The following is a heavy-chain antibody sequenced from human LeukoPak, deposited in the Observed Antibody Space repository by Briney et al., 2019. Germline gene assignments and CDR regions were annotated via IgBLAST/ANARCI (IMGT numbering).Heavy chain of an antibody. CDR2: INPNSGAT. CDR1: GYTFTGYY. Sequence: ASVTLSCKASGYTFTGYYMHWVRQAPGQGLEWMGWINPNSGATNYAQKFQGRVAMTGDTSISTAYMELTRLTSDDTAVYFCARIKAAAGTAFDYWGQGTMTTASS. J-gene: IGHJ4*02. V-gene: IGHV1-2*02. CDR3: ARIKAAAGTAFDY. D-gene: IGHD6-13*01.